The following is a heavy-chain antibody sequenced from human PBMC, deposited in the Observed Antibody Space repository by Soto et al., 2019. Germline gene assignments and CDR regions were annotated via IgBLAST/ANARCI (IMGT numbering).Heavy chain of an antibody. CDR3: ARQRTTVVTQAYFDH. J-gene: IGHJ4*02. V-gene: IGHV4-39*01. D-gene: IGHD2-21*02. CDR2: IYYSGRT. CDR1: GESISSSSYY. Sequence: SETLSLTCIVSGESISSSSYYWGWIRQHPGKGLEWIGSIYYSGRTYYNPSFKSRVTISIDTSKNQFSLKLSSVTATDTAVYYCARQRTTVVTQAYFDHWGQGALVTVSS.